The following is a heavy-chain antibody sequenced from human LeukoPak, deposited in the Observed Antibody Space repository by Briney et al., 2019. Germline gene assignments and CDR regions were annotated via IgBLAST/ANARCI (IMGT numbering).Heavy chain of an antibody. Sequence: ASVKVSCKTSGYTFTGYYLHWVRQAPRQGPEWMGWFNANSGDTYYVQKFKGRITMTRDTSINTAYMELNRLISDDTAVYYCARVVDVGVPGFQHWGRGTLVTVSS. D-gene: IGHD1-26*01. J-gene: IGHJ1*01. CDR1: GYTFTGYY. V-gene: IGHV1-2*02. CDR2: FNANSGDT. CDR3: ARVVDVGVPGFQH.